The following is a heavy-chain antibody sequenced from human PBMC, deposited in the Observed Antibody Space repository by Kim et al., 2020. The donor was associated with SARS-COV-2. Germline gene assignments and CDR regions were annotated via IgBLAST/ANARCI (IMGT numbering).Heavy chain of an antibody. J-gene: IGHJ3*02. V-gene: IGHV3-30*04. CDR3: ARVHIVVVPAAAFDI. CDR1: GFTFSSYA. CDR2: ISYDGSNK. Sequence: GGSLRLSCAASGFTFSSYAMHWVRQAPGKGLEWVAVISYDGSNKYYADSVKGRFTISRDNSKNTLYLQMNSLRAEDTAVYYCARVHIVVVPAAAFDIWGQGTMVTVSS. D-gene: IGHD2-2*01.